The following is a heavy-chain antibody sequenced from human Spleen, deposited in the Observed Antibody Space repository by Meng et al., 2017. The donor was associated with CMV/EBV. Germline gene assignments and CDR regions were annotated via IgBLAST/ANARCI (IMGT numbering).Heavy chain of an antibody. D-gene: IGHD1-26*01. CDR1: GFTFSSYW. Sequence: GESLKISCAASGFTFSSYWMSWVRQAPGKGLEWVANIKQDGSEKYYVDSVKGRFTISRDNAKNSLYLQMNSLRAEDMALYYCAKAERWELGAFDYWGQGTLVTVSS. J-gene: IGHJ4*02. CDR2: IKQDGSEK. CDR3: AKAERWELGAFDY. V-gene: IGHV3-7*03.